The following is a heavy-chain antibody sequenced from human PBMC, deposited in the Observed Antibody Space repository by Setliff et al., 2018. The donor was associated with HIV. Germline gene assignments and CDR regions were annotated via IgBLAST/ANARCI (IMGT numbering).Heavy chain of an antibody. V-gene: IGHV3-23*01. CDR3: AKASRGEYYANSGFFGTYFDY. CDR1: GFSFRSYA. D-gene: IGHD3-22*01. CDR2: ITGSGGST. Sequence: PGGSLRLSCKASGFSFRSYAMSWVRQAPGKGLEWVSGITGSGGSTYYADSVKGRSTISRDNSGDTLYLHINSLRAEDTAVYYCAKASRGEYYANSGFFGTYFDYWGQGKLVTVSS. J-gene: IGHJ4*02.